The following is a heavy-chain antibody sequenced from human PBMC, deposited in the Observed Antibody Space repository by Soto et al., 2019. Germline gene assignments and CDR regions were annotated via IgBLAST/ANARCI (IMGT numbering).Heavy chain of an antibody. CDR1: GYSFTSYW. V-gene: IGHV5-51*01. CDR2: IYPGDSDT. D-gene: IGHD3-10*01. Sequence: PGESLKISCKGSGYSFTSYWIGWVRQMPGKGLEWMGIIYPGDSDTRYSPSFQGQVTISADKSISTAYLQWSSLKASDTAMYYCARILIRGAPVTTYYYYYYMDVWGKGTTVTVSS. J-gene: IGHJ6*03. CDR3: ARILIRGAPVTTYYYYYYMDV.